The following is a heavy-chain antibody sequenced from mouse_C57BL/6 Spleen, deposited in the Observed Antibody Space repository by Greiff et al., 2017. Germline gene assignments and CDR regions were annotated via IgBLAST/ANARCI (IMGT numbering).Heavy chain of an antibody. Sequence: DVKLVESGGDLVKPGGSLKLSCAASGFPFSSYGMSWVRQTPDKRLEWVASISSGGSYTYYPDSVKGRFTISRDNAKNTLYLQMSSLKSEDTAVYYWARHDITTGVAFDYWGQGTTLTVSS. CDR3: ARHDITTGVAFDY. D-gene: IGHD1-1*01. V-gene: IGHV5-6*02. CDR2: ISSGGSYT. CDR1: GFPFSSYG. J-gene: IGHJ2*01.